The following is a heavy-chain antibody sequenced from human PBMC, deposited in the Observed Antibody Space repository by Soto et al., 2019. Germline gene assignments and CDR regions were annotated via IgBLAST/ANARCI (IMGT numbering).Heavy chain of an antibody. V-gene: IGHV2-5*02. Sequence: QITLKESGPTLVKPTQTLTLTCTFSGFSLTTSGVGVGWIRQPPGKALEWLALIYWDDDKRYSPSLNSRLTIPKDTSKNQVVLTMTNMDPVDTATYYCAHSTPMVRFDYWGQGTLVTVSS. J-gene: IGHJ4*02. D-gene: IGHD5-18*01. CDR1: GFSLTTSGVG. CDR2: IYWDDDK. CDR3: AHSTPMVRFDY.